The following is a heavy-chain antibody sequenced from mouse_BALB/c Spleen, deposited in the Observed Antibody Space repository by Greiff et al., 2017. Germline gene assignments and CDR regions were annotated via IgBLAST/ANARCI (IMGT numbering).Heavy chain of an antibody. CDR2: INPSSGYT. D-gene: IGHD1-2*01. Sequence: QVQLQQSGAELARPGASVKMSCKASGYTFTSYTMHWVKQRPGQGLEWIGYINPSSGYTNYNQKFKDKATLTADKSSSTAYMQLSSLTSEDSAVYYCARGLITTARAMDYWGQGTSVTVSS. V-gene: IGHV1-4*01. J-gene: IGHJ4*01. CDR1: GYTFTSYT. CDR3: ARGLITTARAMDY.